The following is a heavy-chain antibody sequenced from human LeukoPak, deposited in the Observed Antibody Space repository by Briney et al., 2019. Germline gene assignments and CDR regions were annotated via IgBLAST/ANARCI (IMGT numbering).Heavy chain of an antibody. Sequence: GGSLRLSCAASGFTFSDYSMNWVRQAPGQGLEWVSSISSRSTYAYYADSVRGRFTISRDSAKNSPFLQMDSLRVEDTAVYYCARAHIQDYTIVGLVDHWGQGTLVTVSS. CDR3: ARAHIQDYTIVGLVDH. D-gene: IGHD1-26*01. CDR2: ISSRSTYA. V-gene: IGHV3-21*01. J-gene: IGHJ5*02. CDR1: GFTFSDYS.